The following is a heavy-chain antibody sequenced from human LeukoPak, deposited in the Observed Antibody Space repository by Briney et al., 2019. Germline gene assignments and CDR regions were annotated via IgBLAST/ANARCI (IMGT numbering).Heavy chain of an antibody. CDR1: GGSISSSSYY. D-gene: IGHD5-18*01. CDR2: IYYSGST. J-gene: IGHJ4*02. CDR3: AKSSYSILDY. V-gene: IGHV4-39*01. Sequence: PSETLSLTCTVSGGSISSSSYYWGWIHQPPGKGLEWIGSIYYSGSTYYNPSLKSRVTISVDTSKNQFSLKLSSVTAADTAVYYCAKSSYSILDYWGQGTLVTVSS.